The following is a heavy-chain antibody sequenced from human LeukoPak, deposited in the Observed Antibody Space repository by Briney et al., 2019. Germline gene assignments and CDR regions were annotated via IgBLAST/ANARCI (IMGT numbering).Heavy chain of an antibody. CDR3: ASYDILTGYYYADY. CDR2: ISYDGSNK. CDR1: GFTFSSYA. V-gene: IGHV3-30*04. D-gene: IGHD3-9*01. Sequence: GGSLRLSCAASGFTFSSYAMHWVRQAPGKGLEWVAVISYDGSNKYYADSVKGRFTISRDNAKNSLYLQMNSLRAEDTAVYYCASYDILTGYYYADYWGQGTLVTVSS. J-gene: IGHJ4*02.